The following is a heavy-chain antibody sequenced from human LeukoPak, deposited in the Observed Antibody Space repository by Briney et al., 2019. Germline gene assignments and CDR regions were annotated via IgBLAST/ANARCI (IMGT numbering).Heavy chain of an antibody. D-gene: IGHD2-8*02. V-gene: IGHV4-59*01. Sequence: SETLSLTCDVSGDSINSNCWTWIRQPPGKGLEWIGYINYSGSTKCNPSLQSRVTMSVASSKRQFSLKLSSITTADTAVYYCARGLVSVPRSGLHIWGQGTTVTVSS. CDR3: ARGLVSVPRSGLHI. CDR2: INYSGST. J-gene: IGHJ3*02. CDR1: GDSINSNC.